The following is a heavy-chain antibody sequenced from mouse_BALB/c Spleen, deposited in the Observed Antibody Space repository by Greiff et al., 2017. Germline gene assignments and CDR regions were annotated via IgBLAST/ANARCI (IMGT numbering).Heavy chain of an antibody. CDR1: GFTFTDYY. D-gene: IGHD1-2*01. CDR2: IRNKANGYTT. V-gene: IGHV7-3*02. J-gene: IGHJ4*01. CDR3: ARDTTAYFDY. Sequence: EVMLVESGGGLVQPGGSLRLSCATSGFTFTDYYMSWVRQPPGKALEWLGFIRNKANGYTTEYSASVKGRFTISRDNSQSILYLQMNTLRAEDSATYYCARDTTAYFDYWGQGTSVTVSS.